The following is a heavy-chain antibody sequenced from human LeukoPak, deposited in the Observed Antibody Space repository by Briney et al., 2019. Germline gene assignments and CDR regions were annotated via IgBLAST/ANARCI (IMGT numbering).Heavy chain of an antibody. J-gene: IGHJ6*02. V-gene: IGHV3-7*05. CDR1: GFTFSSYW. CDR2: IKQDGSEK. CDR3: ARRDLPPYYYYYGMDV. Sequence: GGSLRLSCAASGFTFSSYWMSWVRQAPGKGLEWVADIKQDGSEKYYVDSVKGRFTISRDNAKNSLYLQMDSLRAEDTAVYYCARRDLPPYYYYYGMDVWGQGTTVTVSS.